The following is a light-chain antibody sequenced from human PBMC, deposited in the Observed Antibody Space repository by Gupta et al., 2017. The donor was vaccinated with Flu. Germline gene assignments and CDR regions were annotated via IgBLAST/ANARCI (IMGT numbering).Light chain of an antibody. CDR3: SSYTSGSTLVL. V-gene: IGLV2-14*01. Sequence: QSVLTQPASLSGPPGQSITISCTGTSNDVGGYNFVSWYQQHPGKTPKLIIYEVTNRPSGVSNRFSGSKSANTASLTISGLQAEDEAYYYCSSYTSGSTLVLFGGGTKLTVL. CDR2: EVT. J-gene: IGLJ2*01. CDR1: SNDVGGYNF.